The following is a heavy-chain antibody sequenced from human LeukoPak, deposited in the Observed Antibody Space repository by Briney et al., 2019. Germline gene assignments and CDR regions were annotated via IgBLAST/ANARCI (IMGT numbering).Heavy chain of an antibody. D-gene: IGHD3-22*01. Sequence: ASVKVSCRASGGTFSSYAISWVRQAPGQGLEWMGGIIPIFGTANYAQKFQGRVTITADESTSTAYMELSSLRSEDTAVYYCARDDSSGLGDDYYGMDVWGQGTTVTVSS. CDR3: ARDDSSGLGDDYYGMDV. J-gene: IGHJ6*02. CDR1: GGTFSSYA. V-gene: IGHV1-69*13. CDR2: IIPIFGTA.